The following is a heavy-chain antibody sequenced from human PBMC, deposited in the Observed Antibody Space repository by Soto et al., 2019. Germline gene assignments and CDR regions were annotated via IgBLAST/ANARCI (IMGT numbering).Heavy chain of an antibody. CDR2: INGDGSTT. V-gene: IGHV3-74*01. CDR1: GLTFIGHW. CDR3: ARAASGWTMTLDY. J-gene: IGHJ4*02. D-gene: IGHD6-19*01. Sequence: EVQLVESGGGLLQPGGSLRLSCVASGLTFIGHWGHGAAQAPGRGRVWASGINGDGSTTAYADSVKGRFTISRDNAKNMLYLQMNSLRTEDTAVYYCARAASGWTMTLDYWGQGTLVTVSS.